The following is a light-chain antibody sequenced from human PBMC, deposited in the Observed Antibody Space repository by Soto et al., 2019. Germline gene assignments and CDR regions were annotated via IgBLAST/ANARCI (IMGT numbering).Light chain of an antibody. J-gene: IGKJ2*01. CDR3: QHYCGSPLYP. Sequence: EIVLTQSPDTLSLSPGERATLSCRARQSVDTNYLAWYQQKAGQPPRLLIYGASSRATGNPDRFSGSGSGTDFALTISSLEPEDFAVYYCQHYCGSPLYPFGQGTKLEIK. CDR2: GAS. CDR1: QSVDTNY. V-gene: IGKV3-20*01.